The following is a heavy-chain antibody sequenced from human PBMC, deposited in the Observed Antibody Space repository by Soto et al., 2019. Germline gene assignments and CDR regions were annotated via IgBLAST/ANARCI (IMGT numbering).Heavy chain of an antibody. J-gene: IGHJ4*02. Sequence: ASVKVSCKASGYTFTKFDINWVRQAPGKGLEWMGGFDPEDGETIYAQKFQGRVTMTEDTSTDTAYMELSSLRSEDTAVYYCATPHYGDYGGGYFDYWGQGTLVTVSS. CDR1: GYTFTKFD. CDR2: FDPEDGET. D-gene: IGHD4-17*01. CDR3: ATPHYGDYGGGYFDY. V-gene: IGHV1-24*01.